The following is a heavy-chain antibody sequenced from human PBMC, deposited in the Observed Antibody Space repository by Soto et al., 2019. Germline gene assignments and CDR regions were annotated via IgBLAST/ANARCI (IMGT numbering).Heavy chain of an antibody. V-gene: IGHV1-3*01. Sequence: QVQLVQSGAEVKKPGASVRVSCKPSGYTLTNYAIHWVRQAAGQGLEWLGWIDPGSGYPTYSQKFQGRITLSRDSSASTCYIDLSSLTSEDTAVYFCTGDLNGGNPFDYWGQGTLVTVSS. CDR2: IDPGSGYP. CDR3: TGDLNGGNPFDY. D-gene: IGHD2-8*01. CDR1: GYTLTNYA. J-gene: IGHJ4*02.